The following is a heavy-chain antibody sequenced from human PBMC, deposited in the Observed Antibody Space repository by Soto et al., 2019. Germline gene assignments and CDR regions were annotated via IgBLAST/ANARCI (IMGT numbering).Heavy chain of an antibody. CDR2: ISAYNGNT. Sequence: GASVKVSCKASGGTFSNYTISWVRQAPGQGLEWMGWISAYNGNTNYAQKLQGRVTMTTDTSTSTAYMELRSLRSDDTAVYYCARDLPIQYCSSTSCYRAPFDYWCQGTLVAVS. CDR3: ARDLPIQYCSSTSCYRAPFDY. CDR1: GGTFSNYT. V-gene: IGHV1-18*01. J-gene: IGHJ4*02. D-gene: IGHD2-2*01.